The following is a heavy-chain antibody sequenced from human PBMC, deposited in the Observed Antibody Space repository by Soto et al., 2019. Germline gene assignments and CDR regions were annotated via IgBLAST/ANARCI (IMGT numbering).Heavy chain of an antibody. CDR3: ARDPRLRGGFDY. J-gene: IGHJ4*02. CDR1: GYTFTSYG. CDR2: ISAYNGNA. V-gene: IGHV1-18*04. Sequence: ASVKVSCKASGYTFTSYGISWVRQAPGQGPEWMGWISAYNGNANYAQKLQGRVTMTTDTSTSTAYMELRSLRSDDTAVYYCARDPRLRGGFDYWGQGTLVTVSS. D-gene: IGHD4-17*01.